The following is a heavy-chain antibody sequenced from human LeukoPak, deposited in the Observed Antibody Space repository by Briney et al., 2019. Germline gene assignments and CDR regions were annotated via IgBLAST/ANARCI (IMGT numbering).Heavy chain of an antibody. V-gene: IGHV3-48*04. CDR1: GFTFSSYA. D-gene: IGHD5-18*01. CDR2: ISSSGATI. Sequence: GGSLRLSCAASGFTFSSYAMSWVRQAPGKGLEWVSCISSSGATIYYADSVKGRFTISRDNAKNSLYLQMNSLRAEDTAVYYCAREQYSYPGWGQGTLVTVSS. CDR3: AREQYSYPG. J-gene: IGHJ4*02.